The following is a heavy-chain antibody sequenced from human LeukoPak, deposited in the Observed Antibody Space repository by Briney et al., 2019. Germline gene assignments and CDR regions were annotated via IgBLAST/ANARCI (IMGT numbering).Heavy chain of an antibody. CDR2: MSGSGGRT. CDR1: GFTFSNYA. CDR3: ARVGEGAAKD. V-gene: IGHV3-23*01. Sequence: GGSLRLSCGASGFTFSNYAMTWVRQAPGKGLEWVSTMSGSGGRTYYADSVKGRLTISRDNSKNTLYLQMNSLRVEDTAVYYCARVGEGAAKDWGQGTLVTVSS. J-gene: IGHJ4*02. D-gene: IGHD1-26*01.